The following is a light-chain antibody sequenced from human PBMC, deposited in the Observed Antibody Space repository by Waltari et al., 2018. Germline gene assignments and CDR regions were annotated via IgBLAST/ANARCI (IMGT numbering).Light chain of an antibody. J-gene: IGLJ3*02. CDR2: VNSDGSH. CDR1: SGHSSNI. V-gene: IGLV4-69*01. CDR3: QTGGHGTWV. Sequence: VLTQSPSASASLGASVKLTCTLSSGHSSNIIAWLQQKPEKGPRYLMKVNSDGSHSKGDEIPDRFSGSSSGAERYLTISTVQSEDEADYYCQTGGHGTWVFGGGTKLTVL.